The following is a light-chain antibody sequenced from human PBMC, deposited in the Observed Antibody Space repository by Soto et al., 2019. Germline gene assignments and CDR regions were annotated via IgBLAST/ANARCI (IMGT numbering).Light chain of an antibody. CDR2: AAP. V-gene: IGKV1-39*01. CDR3: QQSYSTPRT. Sequence: DIQMTQSPSSLSASVGDRVTITCRASQSISSYLNWYQQKPGKAPQLLIYAAPRLQGGVPSRFSGSGSGTDFTLTNSSLQPEDFATYYCQQSYSTPRTFGQGTKVEIK. J-gene: IGKJ1*01. CDR1: QSISSY.